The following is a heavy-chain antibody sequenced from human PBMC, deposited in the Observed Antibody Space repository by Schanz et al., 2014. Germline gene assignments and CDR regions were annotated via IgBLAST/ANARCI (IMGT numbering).Heavy chain of an antibody. V-gene: IGHV3-13*04. CDR2: IGTAGDT. CDR3: AKAGSGWSTAGYYY. Sequence: EVQLEESGGGLVQPGGSLRLSCAASGFTFSSYDMHWVRQVTGKGLEWVSGIGTAGDTYYPDSVKGRFTISRENAQNSLFLQLNTLRAGDTAVYYCAKAGSGWSTAGYYYWGQGTLVAVSA. D-gene: IGHD6-19*01. J-gene: IGHJ4*02. CDR1: GFTFSSYD.